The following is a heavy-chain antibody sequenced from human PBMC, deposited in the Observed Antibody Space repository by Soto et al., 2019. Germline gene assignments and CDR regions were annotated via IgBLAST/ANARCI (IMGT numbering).Heavy chain of an antibody. CDR2: ISWNSANI. CDR3: VRYPRSVGGSYRPDY. CDR1: GFSLDDYA. Sequence: EVQLVESGGGLVQPGRSLRLSCAASGFSLDDYAMHWVRQVPGKGLEWVSGISWNSANIGYADSVKGRFTISRDNAKNFLYLQMKSLRVEDTAVYYCVRYPRSVGGSYRPDYWGQGTLVTVSS. V-gene: IGHV3-9*01. J-gene: IGHJ4*02. D-gene: IGHD3-16*02.